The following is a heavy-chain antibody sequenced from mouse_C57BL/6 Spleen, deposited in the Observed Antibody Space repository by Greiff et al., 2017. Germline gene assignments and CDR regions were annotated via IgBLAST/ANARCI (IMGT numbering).Heavy chain of an antibody. Sequence: QVQLQQSGAELARPGASVKLSCKASGYTFPSYGISWVKQRTGQGLEWIGEIYPRSGNTYYNEKFKGKATLTADKSSSTAYMELRSLTSEDSAVYFCARSPITTVVAPYYCDYWGQGTTLTVSS. CDR2: IYPRSGNT. CDR1: GYTFPSYG. D-gene: IGHD1-1*01. CDR3: ARSPITTVVAPYYCDY. J-gene: IGHJ2*01. V-gene: IGHV1-81*01.